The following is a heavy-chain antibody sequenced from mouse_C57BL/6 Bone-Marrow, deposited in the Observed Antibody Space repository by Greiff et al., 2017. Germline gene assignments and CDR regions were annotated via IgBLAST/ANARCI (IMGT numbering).Heavy chain of an antibody. CDR2: IDPENGDT. J-gene: IGHJ2*01. V-gene: IGHV14-4*01. CDR1: GFNIKDDY. CDR3: TTYGGYYVDY. D-gene: IGHD1-1*02. Sequence: QLQQSGAELVRPGASVKLSCTASGFNIKDDYMHWVKQRPEQGLEWIGWIDPENGDTEYASKFQGKATITADTSSNTAYLQLSSLTSEDTAVYYCTTYGGYYVDYWGQGTTLTVSS.